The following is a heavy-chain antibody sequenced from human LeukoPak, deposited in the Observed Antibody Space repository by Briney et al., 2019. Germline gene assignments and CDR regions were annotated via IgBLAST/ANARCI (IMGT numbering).Heavy chain of an antibody. V-gene: IGHV1-2*02. CDR2: INPKNGDA. J-gene: IGHJ5*01. CDR3: AKLQGASDS. D-gene: IGHD4/OR15-4a*01. CDR1: RYIFIDYY. Sequence: ASVKVSCKASRYIFIDYYMHWVRQAPGQGLEWMGWINPKNGDAHHAQRFQGRVTMTRDTSISTAYMELRRLRSDDTAVYYCAKLQGASDSWGQGTLVTVSS.